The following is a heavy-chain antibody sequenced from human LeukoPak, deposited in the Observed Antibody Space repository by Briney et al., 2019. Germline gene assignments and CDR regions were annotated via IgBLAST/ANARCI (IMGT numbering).Heavy chain of an antibody. V-gene: IGHV3-21*01. Sequence: GRSLRLSCAASGFTFSSYSMNWVRQAPGKGLEWVSSISSSSSYIYYADSVKGRFTISRDNSKKTLYLQMNSLRVEDTAVYYCARGDGYNDAEYLQHWGQGTLVTVS. CDR2: ISSSSSYI. CDR1: GFTFSSYS. J-gene: IGHJ1*01. CDR3: ARGDGYNDAEYLQH. D-gene: IGHD5-24*01.